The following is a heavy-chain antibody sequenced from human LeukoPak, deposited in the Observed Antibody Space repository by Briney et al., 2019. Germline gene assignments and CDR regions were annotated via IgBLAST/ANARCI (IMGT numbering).Heavy chain of an antibody. CDR1: GGSISSSSYY. D-gene: IGHD3-22*01. V-gene: IGHV4-39*07. Sequence: SETLSLTCTVSGGSISSSSYYWGWIRQPPGKGLEWIGSIYHSGSTYYNPSLKSRVTISVDTSKNQFSLKLSSVTAADTAVYYCARATMIVVVITRNWFDPWGQGTLVTVSS. J-gene: IGHJ5*02. CDR2: IYHSGST. CDR3: ARATMIVVVITRNWFDP.